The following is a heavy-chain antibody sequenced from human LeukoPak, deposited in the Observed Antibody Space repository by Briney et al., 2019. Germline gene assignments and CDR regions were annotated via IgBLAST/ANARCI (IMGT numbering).Heavy chain of an antibody. Sequence: GGSLRLSCAASGFTFSSYTMSWVRQAPGKGLEWVSIISGSGDNKYHADSVKGRFTISRDNSKNTLYLQMNSLRAEDTAVYYCAKHLSLDYDYWGQGTLVTVSS. CDR3: AKHLSLDYDY. CDR2: ISGSGDNK. J-gene: IGHJ4*02. D-gene: IGHD3/OR15-3a*01. V-gene: IGHV3-23*01. CDR1: GFTFSSYT.